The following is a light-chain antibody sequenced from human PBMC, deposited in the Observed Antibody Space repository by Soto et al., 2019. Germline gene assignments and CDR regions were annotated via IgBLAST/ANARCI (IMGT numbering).Light chain of an antibody. CDR2: GAS. CDR1: ESVSIS. J-gene: IGKJ5*01. CDR3: QHFGGTTFT. V-gene: IGKV3-20*01. Sequence: EIVMTQTPNTVSVSPGEGSTLSCVASESVSISLAWYQHKPGQPPSLLIYGASTRATGIPDRFSGSGSGTHFTLTISRLEPGDFAVYYCQHFGGTTFTFGQGTRLEIK.